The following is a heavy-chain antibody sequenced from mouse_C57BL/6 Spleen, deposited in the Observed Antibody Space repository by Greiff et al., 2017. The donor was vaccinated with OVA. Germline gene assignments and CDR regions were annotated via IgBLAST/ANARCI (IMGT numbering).Heavy chain of an antibody. Sequence: DVHLVESGGGLVKPGGSLKLSCAASGFTFSSYAMSWVRQTPEKRLEWVATISDGGSYTYYPDNVKGRFTISRDNAKNNLYLQMSHLKSEDTAMYYCARDRGLPLYAMDYWGQGTSVTVSS. CDR3: ARDRGLPLYAMDY. CDR2: ISDGGSYT. D-gene: IGHD2-4*01. CDR1: GFTFSSYA. V-gene: IGHV5-4*01. J-gene: IGHJ4*01.